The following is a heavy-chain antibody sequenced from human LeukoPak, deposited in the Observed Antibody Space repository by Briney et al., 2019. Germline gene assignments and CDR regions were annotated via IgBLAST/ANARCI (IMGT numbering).Heavy chain of an antibody. J-gene: IGHJ4*02. CDR2: ISSSSSYI. CDR1: GFTFSSYE. V-gene: IGHV3-21*01. Sequence: GGSLRLSCAASGFTFSSYEMNWVRQAPGKWLEWVSSISSSSSYIYYADSVKGRFTISRDNAKNSLYLQMNSLRAEDTAVYYCARSRWFGEFIDYWGQGTLVTVSS. D-gene: IGHD3-10*01. CDR3: ARSRWFGEFIDY.